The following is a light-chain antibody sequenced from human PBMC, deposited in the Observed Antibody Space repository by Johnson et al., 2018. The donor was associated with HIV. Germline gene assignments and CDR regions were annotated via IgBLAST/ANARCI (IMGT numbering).Light chain of an antibody. J-gene: IGLJ1*01. CDR3: GTWDTSLTTGGF. CDR2: KNN. CDR1: SSNIGNNH. V-gene: IGLV1-51*02. Sequence: QSVLTQPPSVSAAPGQKVSISCSGSSSNIGNNHVSWYQQFPGAAPKLLIYKNNNRPSGIPDRFSGSKSGTSATLAIPGLQTGDEADYYCGTWDTSLTTGGFFGTGTKVTVL.